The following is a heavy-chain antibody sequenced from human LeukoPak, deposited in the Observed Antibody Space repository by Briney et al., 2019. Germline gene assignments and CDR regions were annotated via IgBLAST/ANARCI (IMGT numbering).Heavy chain of an antibody. CDR3: AGSGSYRFDY. Sequence: GGSLRLSCAASGFTFSSYSMNWVRQAPGKGLEWVSHITASGTAMLYADSVKGRFTISRDNAKNSLYLQMNSLRDEDTAVYYCAGSGSYRFDYWGQGTLVTVSS. D-gene: IGHD1-26*01. V-gene: IGHV3-48*02. CDR2: ITASGTAM. CDR1: GFTFSSYS. J-gene: IGHJ4*02.